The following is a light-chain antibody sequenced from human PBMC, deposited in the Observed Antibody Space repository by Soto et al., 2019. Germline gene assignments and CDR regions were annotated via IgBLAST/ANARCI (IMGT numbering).Light chain of an antibody. Sequence: DSQMTQSPSTLSASVGDRVTITCRASQSISTWLAWYQQKPGKAPKILISEASNLPRGVPARFSGSGSGTEFTLTINSLQPEDFATYFCQQYNRYPLTFGGGTTVEIK. J-gene: IGKJ4*01. V-gene: IGKV1-5*03. CDR1: QSISTW. CDR2: EAS. CDR3: QQYNRYPLT.